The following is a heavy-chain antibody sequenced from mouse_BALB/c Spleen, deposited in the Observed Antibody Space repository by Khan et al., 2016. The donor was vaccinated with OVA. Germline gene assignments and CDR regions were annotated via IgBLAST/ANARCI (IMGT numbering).Heavy chain of an antibody. CDR1: GCTFINYW. J-gene: IGHJ2*01. CDR2: INPSTGYT. D-gene: IGHD1-1*01. Sequence: VQLKQSGAELAKPGASVKMSCKASGCTFINYWILWVKQRPGQGLEWIGYINPSTGYTEYNQNFKDKATLTADKSSNTAYMQLSSLTSEDSAVYYCARRGLRWDFDYWGQGTTLTVSS. V-gene: IGHV1-7*01. CDR3: ARRGLRWDFDY.